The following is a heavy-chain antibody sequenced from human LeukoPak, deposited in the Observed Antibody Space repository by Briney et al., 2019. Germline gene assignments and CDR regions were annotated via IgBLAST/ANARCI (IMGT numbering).Heavy chain of an antibody. D-gene: IGHD6-19*01. CDR1: GYTFTSHS. Sequence: ASVKVSCKASGYTFTSHSMHWVRQAPGQGLEWMGIINPSGGSTSYAQKFQGRVTMTRDTSTSTVYMELSSLRSEDTAVYYCARDLGGGGWLVPSWFDPWGQGTLVTVSS. CDR3: ARDLGGGGWLVPSWFDP. J-gene: IGHJ5*02. V-gene: IGHV1-46*01. CDR2: INPSGGST.